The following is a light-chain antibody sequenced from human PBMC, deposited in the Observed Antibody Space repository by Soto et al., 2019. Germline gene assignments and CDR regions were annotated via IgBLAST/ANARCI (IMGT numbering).Light chain of an antibody. CDR2: DVT. V-gene: IGLV2-14*03. Sequence: QSALTQPASVSGSPGQWITISCTGTSSDVGAYNSVSWYQQHPGKAPKLMIYDVTNRPSGVSNRFSGSKSGNTASLTISGLQAEDEADYYCISYTSSSTPYVFGTGTKVTVL. CDR3: ISYTSSSTPYV. CDR1: SSDVGAYNS. J-gene: IGLJ1*01.